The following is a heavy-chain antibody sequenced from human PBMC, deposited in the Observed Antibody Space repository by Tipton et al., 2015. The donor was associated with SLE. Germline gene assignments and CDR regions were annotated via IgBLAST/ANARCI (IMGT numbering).Heavy chain of an antibody. CDR2: INRNGRST. CDR1: GFTFDDYG. J-gene: IGHJ4*02. V-gene: IGHV3-20*04. Sequence: SLRLSCAASGFTFDDYGMSWVRQAPGKGLEWVSDINRNGRSTTYADSVRSRFTISRDNAKNSLYLQMNSLRAEDTAFYYCARVKQLLYYFDYWGQGALVTVSS. D-gene: IGHD6-13*01. CDR3: ARVKQLLYYFDY.